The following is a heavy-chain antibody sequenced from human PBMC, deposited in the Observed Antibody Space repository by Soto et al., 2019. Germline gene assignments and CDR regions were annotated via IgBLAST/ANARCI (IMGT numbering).Heavy chain of an antibody. J-gene: IGHJ6*02. D-gene: IGHD3-9*01. V-gene: IGHV4-34*01. Sequence: SETLSLTCAVYGGSFSGYYWSWIRQPPGKGLEWIGEINHSGSTNYNPSLKSRVTISVDTSKNQFSLKLSSVTAADTAVYYCARGDGRYFDWLPGTYYYGMDVWGQGTTVTVS. CDR1: GGSFSGYY. CDR2: INHSGST. CDR3: ARGDGRYFDWLPGTYYYGMDV.